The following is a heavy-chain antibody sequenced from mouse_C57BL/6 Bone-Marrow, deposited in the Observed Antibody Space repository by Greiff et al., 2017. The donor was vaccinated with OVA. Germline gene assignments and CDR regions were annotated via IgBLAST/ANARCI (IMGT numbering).Heavy chain of an antibody. CDR1: EYEFPSHD. CDR2: INSDGGST. J-gene: IGHJ1*03. Sequence: EVKVVESGGGLVQPGESLKLSCESNEYEFPSHDMSWVRKTPEKRLELVAAINSDGGSTYYPDTMERRFIISRDDTKKTLYLQMSSLRSEDTALYYCARQRYGSSYWYFDVWGTGTTVTVSS. D-gene: IGHD1-1*01. V-gene: IGHV5-2*01. CDR3: ARQRYGSSYWYFDV.